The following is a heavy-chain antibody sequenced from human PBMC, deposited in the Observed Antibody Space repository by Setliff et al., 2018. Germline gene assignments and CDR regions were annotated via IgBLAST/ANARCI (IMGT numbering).Heavy chain of an antibody. V-gene: IGHV4-38-2*01. Sequence: SETLSLTCSVSDFSINSGYYWGWIRQSPGEGLEWIGSIYRNGNTYYNPSLKSRVTMSVDPSKNQFSLHLSSVTAADTAVYYCARHASSGLQTFDFWGQGALVTVSS. CDR1: DFSINSGYY. D-gene: IGHD6-13*01. CDR3: ARHASSGLQTFDF. J-gene: IGHJ4*02. CDR2: IYRNGNT.